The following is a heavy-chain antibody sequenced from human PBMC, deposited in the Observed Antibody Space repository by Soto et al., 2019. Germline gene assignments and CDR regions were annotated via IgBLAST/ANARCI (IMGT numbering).Heavy chain of an antibody. J-gene: IGHJ6*03. CDR1: GYTFTSYD. V-gene: IGHV1-8*01. CDR3: ARQRGNYCSSTSCLTFALHLYYYYYMDV. CDR2: MNPNSGNT. D-gene: IGHD2-2*01. Sequence: GTSVKVSCKASGYTFTSYDINWVRQATRQGLEWMGWMNPNSGNTGYAQKFQGRVTMTRNTSISTAYMELSSLRSEDTAVYYCARQRGNYCSSTSCLTFALHLYYYYYMDVWGKGTTVTVSS.